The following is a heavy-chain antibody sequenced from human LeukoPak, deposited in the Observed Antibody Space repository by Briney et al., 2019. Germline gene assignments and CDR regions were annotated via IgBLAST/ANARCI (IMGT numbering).Heavy chain of an antibody. CDR3: ARGIVVQPSANWFDP. D-gene: IGHD2-2*01. CDR1: GYTFTTYA. J-gene: IGHJ5*02. CDR2: INADDGNT. V-gene: IGHV1-3*01. Sequence: ASVKVSCKTSGYTFTTYAIHWVRQAPGQRLEWMGLINADDGNTRYSQRFQGRVTTTRDTSANTAYMELSSLRFEDTAVYYCARGIVVQPSANWFDPWGQGTPVTVSS.